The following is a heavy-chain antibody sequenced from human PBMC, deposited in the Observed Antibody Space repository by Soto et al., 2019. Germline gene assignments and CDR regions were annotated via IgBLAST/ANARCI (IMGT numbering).Heavy chain of an antibody. CDR3: ARDLGYCSSTSCYFHYYYGMDV. CDR2: ISAYNGNT. D-gene: IGHD2-2*01. J-gene: IGHJ6*02. V-gene: IGHV1-18*01. Sequence: ASVKVSCKASGYTFTSYGISCVRQAPGQGLGWMGWISAYNGNTNYAQKLQGRVTMTTDTSTSTAYMELRSPRSDDTAVYYCARDLGYCSSTSCYFHYYYGMDVWGQGTTVTVSS. CDR1: GYTFTSYG.